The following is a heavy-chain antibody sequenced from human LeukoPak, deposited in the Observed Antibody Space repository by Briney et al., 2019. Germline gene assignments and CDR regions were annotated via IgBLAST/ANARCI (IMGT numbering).Heavy chain of an antibody. CDR3: AKGGYSYDSSGHNYFDY. V-gene: IGHV3-30*02. D-gene: IGHD3-22*01. CDR2: IWYDGTKK. Sequence: GGSLRLSCAASGFTFSSYGMHWVRQAPGKGLEWVAFIWYDGTKKYYADSVKGRFTISRDNSRNTLYLQMNSLRAEDTAVYYCAKGGYSYDSSGHNYFDYWGQGTLVTVSS. CDR1: GFTFSSYG. J-gene: IGHJ4*02.